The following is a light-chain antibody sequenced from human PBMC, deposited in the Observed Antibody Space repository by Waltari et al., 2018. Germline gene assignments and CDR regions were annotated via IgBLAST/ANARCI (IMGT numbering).Light chain of an antibody. CDR1: SSNIGSKY. J-gene: IGLJ2*01. V-gene: IGLV1-47*01. CDR3: AAWDDSLSPNVV. Sequence: QSVLTQAPSVSGTPGQRVTVSCSGSSSNIGSKYVYWYQQLPGTAPKLLIYRNKPRPSGCPDRFSCSKSCTSASLAISGLRSEDEADYYCAAWDDSLSPNVVFGGGTKLTVL. CDR2: RNK.